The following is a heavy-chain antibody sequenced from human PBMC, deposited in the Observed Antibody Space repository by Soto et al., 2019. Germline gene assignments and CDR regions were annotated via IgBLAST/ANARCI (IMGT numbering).Heavy chain of an antibody. CDR3: ARQGPLLGYWESTSCHYDY. CDR2: IYPGDSDA. Sequence: EVQLVQSGAEVKKPGESLKISCKGSGYTFPSYWIGWVRQMPGKGLEWMGIIYPGDSDARYSPSFQGQVTISVDMSISTAYLHLSSLKASDTAMYYCARQGPLLGYWESTSCHYDYWGQGTLVTVSS. V-gene: IGHV5-51*01. J-gene: IGHJ4*02. CDR1: GYTFPSYW. D-gene: IGHD2-2*01.